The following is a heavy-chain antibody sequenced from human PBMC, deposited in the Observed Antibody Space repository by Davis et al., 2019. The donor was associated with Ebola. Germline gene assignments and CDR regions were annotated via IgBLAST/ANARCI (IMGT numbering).Heavy chain of an antibody. J-gene: IGHJ4*02. CDR2: MNPNSGNT. CDR3: AIKTRQQDY. Sequence: AASVKVSCKASGYTFTSYDVNWVRQAPGQGLEWMGWMNPNSGNTGYAQKFQGRVTMTRDTSISPAYMELSSLRSEDAAVYYCAIKTRQQDYWGQGTLVTVSS. CDR1: GYTFTSYD. V-gene: IGHV1-8*01. D-gene: IGHD6-13*01.